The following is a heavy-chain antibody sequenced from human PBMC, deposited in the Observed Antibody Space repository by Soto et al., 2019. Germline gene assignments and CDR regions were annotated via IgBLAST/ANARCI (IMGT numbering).Heavy chain of an antibody. Sequence: EMQLVESGGGVIQPGGSLRLSCAASGLTVSSNYMNWVRQAPGKGLEWVSIIYSGGSTYYADSVKGRFTISRDTSKNTVSLHMSSLRVEDTALYFCARARLSGPPFDGFDVWGQGPTVTVSS. CDR1: GLTVSSNY. D-gene: IGHD5-12*01. CDR3: ARARLSGPPFDGFDV. CDR2: IYSGGST. V-gene: IGHV3-53*01. J-gene: IGHJ6*02.